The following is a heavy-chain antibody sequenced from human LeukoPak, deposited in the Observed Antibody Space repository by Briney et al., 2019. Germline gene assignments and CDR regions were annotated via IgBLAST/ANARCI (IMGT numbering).Heavy chain of an antibody. CDR2: IYWNDDK. D-gene: IGHD5-12*01. CDR3: ARVAYSGSARRAYDY. CDR1: GFSLSTSGVG. J-gene: IGHJ4*02. V-gene: IGHV2-5*01. Sequence: SGPTLMRPTQTLTLTCTFSGFSLSTSGVGVGWIRQPPGKALEWLAVIYWNDDKRYSPSLKSRLSITKDTPRNLVLLTMTNIDPVVTGTYFCARVAYSGSARRAYDYWGLGTLVTVSS.